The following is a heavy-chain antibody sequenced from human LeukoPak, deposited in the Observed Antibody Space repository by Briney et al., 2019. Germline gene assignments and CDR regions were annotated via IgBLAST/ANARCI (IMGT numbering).Heavy chain of an antibody. V-gene: IGHV3-74*01. CDR3: ARDPGIPAAGTVGYFDY. D-gene: IGHD6-13*01. J-gene: IGHJ4*02. CDR1: GFTFSSYW. CDR2: INSGGSST. Sequence: GGSLRLSCAASGFTFSSYWMHWVRQAPGKGLVWVSRINSGGSSTTYADSVKGRFTISRDNAKNSLYLQMNSLRAEDTAVYYCARDPGIPAAGTVGYFDYWGQGTLVTVSS.